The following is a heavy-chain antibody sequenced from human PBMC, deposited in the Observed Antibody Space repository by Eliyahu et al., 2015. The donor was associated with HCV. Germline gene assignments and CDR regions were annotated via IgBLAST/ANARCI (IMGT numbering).Heavy chain of an antibody. CDR2: XYYSGST. J-gene: IGHJ6*03. CDR1: GGSISSYY. Sequence: QVQLQESGPGLVKPSETLSLTCTVSGGSISSYYWSWIRQPPGKGLEWIGDXYYSGSTNYNPSLKSRVTISVDTSKNQFSLKLSSVTAADTAVYYCAVAGGSLSGYYYYYMDVWGKGTTVTVSS. D-gene: IGHD1-26*01. V-gene: IGHV4-59*01. CDR3: AVAGGSLSGYYYYYMDV.